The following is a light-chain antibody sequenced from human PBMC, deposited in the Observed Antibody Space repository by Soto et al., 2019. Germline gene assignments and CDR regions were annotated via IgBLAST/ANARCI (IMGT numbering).Light chain of an antibody. CDR2: DAS. V-gene: IGKV1-5*01. J-gene: IGKJ1*01. Sequence: DIQMTQSPSTLSASVGDRVTITCRASQSISSWLAWYQQKPGKAPKLLIYDASSLESGGPSRFSGSGSGTEFTLTISRLQPDDFATAYCQQYNSYPWTFGQGTKVEIK. CDR3: QQYNSYPWT. CDR1: QSISSW.